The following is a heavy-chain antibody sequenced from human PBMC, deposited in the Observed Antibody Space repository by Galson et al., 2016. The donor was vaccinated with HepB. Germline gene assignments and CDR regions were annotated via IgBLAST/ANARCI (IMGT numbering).Heavy chain of an antibody. CDR2: ISSSDSTI. CDR1: GFIVSDYH. CDR3: ARLRATYYYGSATPHDWFDH. J-gene: IGHJ5*02. Sequence: SLRLSCAASGFIVSDYHMSWVRQAPGKGLEWVSYISSSDSTIYYADSVRGRFTVSRDNAKNSLYLQMNSLRAEDTAVYYCARLRATYYYGSATPHDWFDHWGQGTLVTVSS. V-gene: IGHV3-11*01. D-gene: IGHD3-10*01.